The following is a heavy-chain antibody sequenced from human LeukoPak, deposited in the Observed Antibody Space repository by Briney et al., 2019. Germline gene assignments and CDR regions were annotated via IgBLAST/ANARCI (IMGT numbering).Heavy chain of an antibody. D-gene: IGHD3-22*01. CDR2: INHSGST. V-gene: IGHV4-34*01. Sequence: PSETLSLTCAVYGGSFSGYYWSWIRQPPGKGLEWIGEINHSGSTNYNPSLKSRVTISVDTSKNQFSLKLSSVTAADTAVYYCARVPGYYYDSSGYFFDYWGQGTLVTVSS. J-gene: IGHJ4*02. CDR1: GGSFSGYY. CDR3: ARVPGYYYDSSGYFFDY.